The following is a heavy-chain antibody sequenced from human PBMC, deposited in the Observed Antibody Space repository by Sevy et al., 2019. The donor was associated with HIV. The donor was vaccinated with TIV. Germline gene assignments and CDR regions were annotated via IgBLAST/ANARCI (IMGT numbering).Heavy chain of an antibody. V-gene: IGHV3-21*01. J-gene: IGHJ4*02. CDR3: ARPLYCSSTSCYEPYYFDY. D-gene: IGHD2-2*01. Sequence: GGSLRLSCAASGFTFSSYSMNWVRQAPGKGLEWVSSISSSSSYIYYADSVKGRFTISRDNAKNSLYLQMNSLRAEDTAVYYCARPLYCSSTSCYEPYYFDYWGQGTLVTVSS. CDR1: GFTFSSYS. CDR2: ISSSSSYI.